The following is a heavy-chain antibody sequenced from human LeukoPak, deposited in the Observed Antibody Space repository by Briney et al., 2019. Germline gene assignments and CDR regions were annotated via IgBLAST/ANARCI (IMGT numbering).Heavy chain of an antibody. Sequence: TLELTFTVSGVSISSGGYYWNWIRPPPGKGLEWIGNTDYRGGATYSPSLKSRNSISVDTSKNQVSLELNSVTVADTAVYYCARHPGLGSGSYHFDYWGQGTLVLVTA. CDR3: ARHPGLGSGSYHFDY. J-gene: IGHJ4*02. CDR1: GVSISSGGYY. D-gene: IGHD3-10*01. V-gene: IGHV4-30-4*08. CDR2: TDYRGGA.